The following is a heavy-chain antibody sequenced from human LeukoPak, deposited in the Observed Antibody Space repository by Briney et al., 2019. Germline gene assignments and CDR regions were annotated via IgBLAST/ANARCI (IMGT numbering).Heavy chain of an antibody. V-gene: IGHV1-2*02. CDR1: GYTFTGYY. CDR2: NNPNSGGT. J-gene: IGHJ5*02. D-gene: IGHD3-3*01. Sequence: ASVKVSCKASGYTFTGYYMHWVRQAPGQGLEWRGWNNPNSGGTNYAQKFQGRVTMTRDTSISTAYMELSRLRSDDTAVYYCAIDPLTIAHGLAPWGQGTLVTVSS. CDR3: AIDPLTIAHGLAP.